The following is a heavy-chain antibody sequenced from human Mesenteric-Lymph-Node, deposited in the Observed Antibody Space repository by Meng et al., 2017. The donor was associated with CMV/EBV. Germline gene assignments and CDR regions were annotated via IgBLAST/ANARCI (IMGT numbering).Heavy chain of an antibody. D-gene: IGHD3-10*01. J-gene: IGHJ4*02. Sequence: GESLKISCAASGFTFSSYGMHWVRQAPGKGLEWVAVIWYDGSNKYYADSVKGRFTISRDNSKNTLYLQMNSLRAEDTAVYYCARADVLLWFGESDYWGQGTLVTVSS. CDR1: GFTFSSYG. CDR3: ARADVLLWFGESDY. CDR2: IWYDGSNK. V-gene: IGHV3-33*01.